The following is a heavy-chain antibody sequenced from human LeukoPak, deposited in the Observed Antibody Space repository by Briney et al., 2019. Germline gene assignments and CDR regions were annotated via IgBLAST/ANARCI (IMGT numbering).Heavy chain of an antibody. D-gene: IGHD7-27*01. Sequence: SQTLSLTCTVSDGSISSGDYYWSWIRQPPGKGLEWIGYIYYSGSTNYNPSLKSRVTISVDTSKNQFSLKLSSVTAADTAVYYCASKNRGYYYYGMDVWGQGTTVTVSS. J-gene: IGHJ6*02. V-gene: IGHV4-30-4*01. CDR3: ASKNRGYYYYGMDV. CDR1: DGSISSGDYY. CDR2: IYYSGST.